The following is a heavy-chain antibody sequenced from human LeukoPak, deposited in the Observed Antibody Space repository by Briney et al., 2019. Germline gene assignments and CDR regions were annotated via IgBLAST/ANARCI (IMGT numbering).Heavy chain of an antibody. CDR1: GGSFSGYY. CDR2: INHSGST. Sequence: SETLSLTCAVYGGSFSGYYWSWIRQPPGKGLEWIGEINHSGSTNYNPSLKSRVTISVDTSKNQFSLKLSSVTAADTAVYYCAGGAGYSSSWYDYWGQGTLVTVSS. J-gene: IGHJ4*02. D-gene: IGHD6-13*01. CDR3: AGGAGYSSSWYDY. V-gene: IGHV4-34*01.